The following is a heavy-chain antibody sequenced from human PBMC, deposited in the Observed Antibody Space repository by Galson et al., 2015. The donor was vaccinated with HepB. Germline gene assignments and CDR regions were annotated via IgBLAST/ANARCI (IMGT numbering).Heavy chain of an antibody. CDR2: ISPDGIIT. V-gene: IGHV3-30-3*01. J-gene: IGHJ4*02. Sequence: SLRLSCAASGFTFSRENMHWVRQTPGKGLEWLAIISPDGIITFYPESLKGRFTISRDNSKNTLYLQMNSLRPEDTAVYYCARDFRRNFDYWGQGISVTVSS. CDR1: GFTFSREN. CDR3: ARDFRRNFDY.